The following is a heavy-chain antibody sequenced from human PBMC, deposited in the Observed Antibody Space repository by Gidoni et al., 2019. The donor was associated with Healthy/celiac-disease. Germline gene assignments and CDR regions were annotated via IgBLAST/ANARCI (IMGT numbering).Heavy chain of an antibody. J-gene: IGHJ5*02. CDR1: GGSISSSSYY. V-gene: IGHV4-39*01. D-gene: IGHD5-18*01. CDR2: IYYSGST. Sequence: LTCTVSGGSISSSSYYWGGLRQPPGKGLEWIGSIYYSGSTYYNPSLKSRVTISVDTSKNQFSLKLSSVTAADTAVYYCARHAGPRGYSYGPMNWFDPWGQGTLVTVSS. CDR3: ARHAGPRGYSYGPMNWFDP.